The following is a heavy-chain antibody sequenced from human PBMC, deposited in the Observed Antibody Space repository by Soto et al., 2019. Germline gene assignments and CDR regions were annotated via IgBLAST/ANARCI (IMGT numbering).Heavy chain of an antibody. D-gene: IGHD6-19*01. V-gene: IGHV1-2*02. CDR1: GYPFTGYY. J-gene: IGHJ4*02. CDR3: AGGKYSSGSIDY. CDR2: INPSSGGT. Sequence: GSVKASCKASGYPFTGYYMHWVRQAPGQGLEWMGWINPSSGGTNYAPKFQGRVTMTRDTSISTAYMELSRLRSDDTAVYYCAGGKYSSGSIDYWGQGTLVTVSS.